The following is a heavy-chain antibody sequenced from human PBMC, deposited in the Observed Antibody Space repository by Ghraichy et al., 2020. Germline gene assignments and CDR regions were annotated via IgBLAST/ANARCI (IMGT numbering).Heavy chain of an antibody. V-gene: IGHV4-59*11. J-gene: IGHJ4*02. CDR3: ARETFQWYFDY. CDR1: GGSITSHY. D-gene: IGHD6-19*01. Sequence: SETLSLTCTVSGGSITSHYWSWIRQSPGKGLQWLGYIYYRGHTSYNPSLKSRVTMSIDTSKSQFSLKLTSATAADTAVYYCARETFQWYFDYWGQGTLVIVSS. CDR2: IYYRGHT.